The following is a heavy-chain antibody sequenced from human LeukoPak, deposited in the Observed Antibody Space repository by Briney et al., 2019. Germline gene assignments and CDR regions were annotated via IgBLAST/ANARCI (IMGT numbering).Heavy chain of an antibody. Sequence: SETLSLTCTVSGGSISSYYWSWIRQPPGKGLEWIGSIYYSGSTYYNPSLKSRVTISVDTSKNQFSLKLSSVTAADTAVYYCASFSGPKKRQFDYWGQGTLVTVSS. V-gene: IGHV4-39*07. CDR2: IYYSGST. D-gene: IGHD6-19*01. CDR1: GGSISSYY. CDR3: ASFSGPKKRQFDY. J-gene: IGHJ4*02.